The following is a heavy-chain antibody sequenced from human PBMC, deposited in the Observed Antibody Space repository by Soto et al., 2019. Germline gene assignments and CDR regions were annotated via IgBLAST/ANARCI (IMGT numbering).Heavy chain of an antibody. J-gene: IGHJ2*01. Sequence: SETLSLTCTVSGDSIMRDSYYWNWIRQHPGKGLEWIGYIYYSGSTNYNPPLKSRVTISVDTSKNQFSLKLSSVTAADTAVYYCARVKVGDLFRFNWFFDLWGRGTLVTVSS. CDR2: IYYSGST. V-gene: IGHV4-61*01. D-gene: IGHD3-3*01. CDR3: ARVKVGDLFRFNWFFDL. CDR1: GDSIMRDSYY.